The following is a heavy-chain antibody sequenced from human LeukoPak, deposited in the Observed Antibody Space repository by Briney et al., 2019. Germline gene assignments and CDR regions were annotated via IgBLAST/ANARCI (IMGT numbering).Heavy chain of an antibody. Sequence: SETLSLTCTVSGGSISSYYWSWIRQPPGKGLEWIGYVYYSGSTNYNPSLKSRVTISVDTSKNQFSLKLSSVTAADTAVYYCARTPFYDSSGYYYPSGFDIWGQGTMVTVSS. CDR3: ARTPFYDSSGYYYPSGFDI. V-gene: IGHV4-59*01. CDR2: VYYSGST. CDR1: GGSISSYY. J-gene: IGHJ3*02. D-gene: IGHD3-22*01.